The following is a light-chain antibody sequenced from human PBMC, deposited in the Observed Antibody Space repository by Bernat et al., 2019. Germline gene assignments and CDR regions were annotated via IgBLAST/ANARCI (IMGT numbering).Light chain of an antibody. V-gene: IGKV1-9*01. CDR1: QGISSY. Sequence: DIQLTQSPSFLSASVGDRVTITCRASQGISSYLAWYQQKPGKAPKLLIYAASTLQSGVPSRFSGSGSGTEFTLTISSLQPEDFATFYCQQLNSYPRGTFGQGTKLGSN. CDR3: QQLNSYPRGT. CDR2: AAS. J-gene: IGKJ2*02.